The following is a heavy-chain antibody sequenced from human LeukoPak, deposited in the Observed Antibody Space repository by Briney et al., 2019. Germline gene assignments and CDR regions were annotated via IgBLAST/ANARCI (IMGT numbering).Heavy chain of an antibody. Sequence: SVKVSFKASGGTFSSYAISWVRQAPGQGLEWMGGIIPIFGTANYAQKFQGRVTITADESTSTAYMELSSLRSEDTAVYYCASSGPSWPNWFDPWGQGTLVTVSS. CDR1: GGTFSSYA. J-gene: IGHJ5*02. CDR3: ASSGPSWPNWFDP. CDR2: IIPIFGTA. V-gene: IGHV1-69*13.